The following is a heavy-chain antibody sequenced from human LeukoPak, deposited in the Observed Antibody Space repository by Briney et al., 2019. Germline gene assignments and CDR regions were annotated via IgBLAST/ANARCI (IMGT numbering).Heavy chain of an antibody. Sequence: ASVKVSCKASGYTFTGYYMHWVRQAPGQGLEWMGWINPNSGGTNYAQKFQGRVTMTRDTSISTAYMELSRLRSDDTAVYYCARDLIWAMTTVPTGDYWGQGTLVTVSS. CDR2: INPNSGGT. V-gene: IGHV1-2*02. CDR3: ARDLIWAMTTVPTGDY. J-gene: IGHJ4*02. CDR1: GYTFTGYY. D-gene: IGHD4-17*01.